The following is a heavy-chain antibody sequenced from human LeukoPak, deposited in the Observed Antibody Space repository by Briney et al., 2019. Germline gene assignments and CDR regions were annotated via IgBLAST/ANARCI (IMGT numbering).Heavy chain of an antibody. J-gene: IGHJ6*03. D-gene: IGHD2-21*02. Sequence: PGGSLRLSCAASEFSVGSNYMTWVRQAPGKGLEWVSSISSSGSYIYYADSVMGRFTISRDNAKNSLYLQMNSLRAEDTAVYYCARGKFDIVVVTTIYYYYYMDVWGKGTTVTVSS. CDR2: ISSSGSYI. V-gene: IGHV3-21*01. CDR1: EFSVGSNY. CDR3: ARGKFDIVVVTTIYYYYYMDV.